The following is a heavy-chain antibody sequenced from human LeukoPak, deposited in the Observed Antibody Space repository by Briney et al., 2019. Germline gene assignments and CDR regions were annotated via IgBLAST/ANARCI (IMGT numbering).Heavy chain of an antibody. J-gene: IGHJ6*03. CDR3: ARGEYSSSNSYSYWDV. CDR2: INHSGDST. CDR1: QSTFTRYL. V-gene: IGHV1-46*01. Sequence: SSVNVSYKPSQSTFTRYLMHWVRRAAGRGGEGMGVINHSGDSTSYAQKFHGKVTMTRNMTTSTVYMELSSLNSEDTAVYYCARGEYSSSNSYSYWDVWGKGTRVTVSS. D-gene: IGHD6-6*01.